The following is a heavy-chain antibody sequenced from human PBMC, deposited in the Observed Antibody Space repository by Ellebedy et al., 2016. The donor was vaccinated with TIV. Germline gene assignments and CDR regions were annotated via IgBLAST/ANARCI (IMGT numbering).Heavy chain of an antibody. CDR2: INPKNGGA. Sequence: AASVKVSCKASGYTFTGSFIHWVRQAPGQGLEWMGWINPKNGGANYAQRFHDRVTMTRDTSISTAYMELSSLRSDDAAVYYCAGNRIPLCCYGMDVWGQGTTVTVSS. CDR3: AGNRIPLCCYGMDV. D-gene: IGHD2-2*02. J-gene: IGHJ6*02. CDR1: GYTFTGSF. V-gene: IGHV1-2*02.